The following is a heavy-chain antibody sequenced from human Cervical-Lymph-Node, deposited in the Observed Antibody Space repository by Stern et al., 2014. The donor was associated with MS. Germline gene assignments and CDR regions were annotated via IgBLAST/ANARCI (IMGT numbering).Heavy chain of an antibody. CDR2: MYFTGST. J-gene: IGHJ4*02. D-gene: IGHD3-22*01. Sequence: QLQLQESGPGLVKPSDTLSLTCAVSGYSISSNNWWVWVRQPPGKGLEWIGYMYFTGSTSYNPSLKSRVTMSLDMSKNQFSLKLSFVTAVDTAVYYCARKVDSSGFYEWGQGTLVTVSS. CDR3: ARKVDSSGFYE. CDR1: GYSISSNNW. V-gene: IGHV4-28*01.